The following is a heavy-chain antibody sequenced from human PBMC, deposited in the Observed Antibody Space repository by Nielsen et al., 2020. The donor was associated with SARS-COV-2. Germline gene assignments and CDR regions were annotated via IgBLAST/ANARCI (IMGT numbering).Heavy chain of an antibody. CDR1: GGSITSGNYY. Sequence: SETLSLTCTVSGGSITSGNYYWSWIRQPPGKGLEWMGDTFNSGNTYYNPSLRSRVTMSLDTSKNQFSLILTSVTAADTAVYYCAREEYGFGLDVWGQGTTVRVSS. CDR3: AREEYGFGLDV. V-gene: IGHV4-30-4*08. CDR2: TFNSGNT. J-gene: IGHJ6*02. D-gene: IGHD2-2*01.